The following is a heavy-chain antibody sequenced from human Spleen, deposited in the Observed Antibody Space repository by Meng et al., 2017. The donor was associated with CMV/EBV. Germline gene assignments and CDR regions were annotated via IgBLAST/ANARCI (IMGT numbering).Heavy chain of an antibody. CDR3: AKDGAWEYQLLHQNWFDP. CDR1: GFTFSSYA. CDR2: ISYDGSNK. V-gene: IGHV3-30*04. Sequence: GESLKISCAASGFTFSSYAIHWVRQAPGKGLEWVAVISYDGSNKYYADSVKGRFTISRDNSKNTLYLQMNSLRAEDTAVYYCAKDGAWEYQLLHQNWFDPWGQGTLVTVSS. J-gene: IGHJ5*02. D-gene: IGHD2-2*01.